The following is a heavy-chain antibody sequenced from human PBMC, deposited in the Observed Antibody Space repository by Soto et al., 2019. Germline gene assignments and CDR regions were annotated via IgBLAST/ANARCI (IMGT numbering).Heavy chain of an antibody. CDR2: ISSSSSYI. Sequence: GGSLRLSCAASGFTFSSYSMNWVRQAPGKGLEWVSSISSSSSYIYYADSVKGRFTISRDNAKNSLYLQMNSLRAEDTAVYYCARPGREWLRFAPYYYYYMDVWGKGTTVTVSS. CDR1: GFTFSSYS. V-gene: IGHV3-21*01. J-gene: IGHJ6*03. CDR3: ARPGREWLRFAPYYYYYMDV. D-gene: IGHD5-12*01.